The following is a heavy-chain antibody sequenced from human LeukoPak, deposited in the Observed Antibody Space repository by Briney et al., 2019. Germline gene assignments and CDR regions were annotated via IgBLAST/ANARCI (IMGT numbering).Heavy chain of an antibody. CDR3: ARDREYQLPYDY. V-gene: IGHV1-18*01. CDR1: GYAFTSYG. J-gene: IGHJ4*02. Sequence: ASVKVSCKASGYAFTSYGISWVRQAPGQGLEWMGWISAYNGNTNYAQKLQGRVTMTTDTSTSTAYMELRSLRSDDTAVYYCARDREYQLPYDYWGQGTLVTVSS. D-gene: IGHD2-2*02. CDR2: ISAYNGNT.